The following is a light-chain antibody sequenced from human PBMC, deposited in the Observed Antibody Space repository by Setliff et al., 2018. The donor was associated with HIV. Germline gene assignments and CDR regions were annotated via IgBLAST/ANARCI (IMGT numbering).Light chain of an antibody. Sequence: NFMLTQPQSVSEYPGKTVTISCTRSSGSIGSNYVQWYQLRPGSSPITVIYEDNERPSGVPDRFSGSIDSSSNSASLTISGLETEDEADYYCQSPDSNSGIFGGGTQRTVL. CDR1: SGSIGSNY. V-gene: IGLV6-57*01. J-gene: IGLJ2*01. CDR3: QSPDSNSGI. CDR2: EDN.